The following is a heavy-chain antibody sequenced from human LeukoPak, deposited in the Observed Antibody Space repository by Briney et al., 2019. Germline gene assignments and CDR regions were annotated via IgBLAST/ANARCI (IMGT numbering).Heavy chain of an antibody. J-gene: IGHJ4*02. V-gene: IGHV4-34*01. Sequence: KPSETLPLTCAVYGGSFSGYYWSWIRQPPGKGLEWIGEINHSGSTNYNPSLKSRVTISVDTSKNQFSLKLSSVTAADTAVYYCARGFQEMATTHFFDYWGQGTLVTVSS. CDR3: ARGFQEMATTHFFDY. CDR1: GGSFSGYY. D-gene: IGHD5-24*01. CDR2: INHSGST.